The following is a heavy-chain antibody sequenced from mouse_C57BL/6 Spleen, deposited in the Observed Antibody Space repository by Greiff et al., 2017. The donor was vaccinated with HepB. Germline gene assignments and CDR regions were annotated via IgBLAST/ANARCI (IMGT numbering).Heavy chain of an antibody. Sequence: EVQLQHSGPELVKPGASVKISCKASGYSFTGYYMNWVKQSPEKSLEWIGEINPSTGGTTYNQKFKAKATLTVDKSSSTAYMQLKSLTSEDSAVYYCAKGGAQAIRYFDVWGTGTTVTVSS. CDR2: INPSTGGT. D-gene: IGHD3-2*02. J-gene: IGHJ1*03. CDR3: AKGGAQAIRYFDV. V-gene: IGHV1-42*01. CDR1: GYSFTGYY.